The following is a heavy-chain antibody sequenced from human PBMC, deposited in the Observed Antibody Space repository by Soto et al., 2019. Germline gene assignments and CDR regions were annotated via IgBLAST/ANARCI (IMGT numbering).Heavy chain of an antibody. V-gene: IGHV3-73*01. D-gene: IGHD2-15*01. Sequence: PGGSLRLSCAASGFIVSDNYINWVRQAPGKGLEWVSVTYTGGYTYYATAYAASVKGRFTISRDDSKNTAYLQLNSLKTEDTAVYYCTSHSPEDMIRKWGQGTLVTVSS. J-gene: IGHJ4*02. CDR3: TSHSPEDMIRK. CDR2: TYTGGYTYYAT. CDR1: GFIVSDNY.